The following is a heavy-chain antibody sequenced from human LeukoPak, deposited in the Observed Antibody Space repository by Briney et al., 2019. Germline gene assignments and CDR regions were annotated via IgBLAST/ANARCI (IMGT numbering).Heavy chain of an antibody. Sequence: ASVKVSCTASGYTFTGYYMHWVRQAPGQGLEWMGWINPNSGGTNYAQKFQGRVTMTRDTSISTAYMELSRLRSDDTAVYYCARSSSGWYHAFDIWGQGTMVTVSS. D-gene: IGHD6-19*01. CDR3: ARSSSGWYHAFDI. CDR1: GYTFTGYY. CDR2: INPNSGGT. J-gene: IGHJ3*02. V-gene: IGHV1-2*02.